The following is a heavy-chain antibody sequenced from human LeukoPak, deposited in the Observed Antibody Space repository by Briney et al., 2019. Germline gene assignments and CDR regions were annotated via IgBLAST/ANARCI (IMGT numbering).Heavy chain of an antibody. CDR3: AKGFYGELLFDY. D-gene: IGHD3-10*01. Sequence: SGGSLRLSCAASGFTFSSYGMSWVRQAPGKGLEWVSGISGRGAGTYYADSVKGRFTISRDNSKNTLYLQMNSLRVEDTAVYYCAKGFYGELLFDYWGQGTLVTVSS. J-gene: IGHJ4*02. CDR2: ISGRGAGT. CDR1: GFTFSSYG. V-gene: IGHV3-23*01.